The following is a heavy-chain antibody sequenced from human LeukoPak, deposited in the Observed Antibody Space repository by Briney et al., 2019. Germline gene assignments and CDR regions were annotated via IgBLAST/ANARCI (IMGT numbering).Heavy chain of an antibody. J-gene: IGHJ4*02. CDR2: IYYSGST. V-gene: IGHV4-59*12. D-gene: IGHD1-26*01. Sequence: PSETLSLTCTVSGGSISSYYWSWIRQPPGKGLEWIGYIYYSGSTNYNPSLKSRVTISVDTSKNQFSLKLSSVTAADTAVYYCASIVGATGENYFDYWGQGTLVTVSS. CDR3: ASIVGATGENYFDY. CDR1: GGSISSYY.